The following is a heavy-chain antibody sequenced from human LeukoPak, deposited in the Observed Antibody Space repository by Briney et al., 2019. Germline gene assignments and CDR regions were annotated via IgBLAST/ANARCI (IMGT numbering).Heavy chain of an antibody. CDR1: GFTFSSYW. D-gene: IGHD6-13*01. V-gene: IGHV3-74*01. Sequence: GGSLRLSCAASGFTFSSYWMQWVRQAPGKGLVWVSRINSDGSSTSYADSVKGRFTISRDNAKNTLYPQMNSLRAEDTAVYYCARTAAGPLSSHDVPYDYWGQGTLVTVSS. CDR3: ARTAAGPLSSHDVPYDY. J-gene: IGHJ4*02. CDR2: INSDGSST.